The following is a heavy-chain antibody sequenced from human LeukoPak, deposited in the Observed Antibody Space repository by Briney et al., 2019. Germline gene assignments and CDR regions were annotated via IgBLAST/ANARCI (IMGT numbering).Heavy chain of an antibody. Sequence: GGSLRLSCTASGFTFGDYAMSWFRQAPGKGLEWVGFIRSKAYGGTTEYAASVKGRFTISRDDSKSIAHLQMNSLKTEDTAVYYCTFPNCSSTSCYRDWGQGTLVTVSS. CDR3: TFPNCSSTSCYRD. CDR2: IRSKAYGGTT. CDR1: GFTFGDYA. D-gene: IGHD2-2*01. V-gene: IGHV3-49*03. J-gene: IGHJ4*02.